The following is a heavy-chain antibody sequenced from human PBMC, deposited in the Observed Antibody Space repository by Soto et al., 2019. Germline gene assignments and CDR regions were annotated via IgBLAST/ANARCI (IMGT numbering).Heavy chain of an antibody. CDR2: ISYDGRNK. D-gene: IGHD2-8*01. CDR3: ARDTIDAIGYCTNGVCYLFDY. Sequence: GGSLRLSCAASGFTFSSYAMHWVRQAPGKGLEWVAVISYDGRNKYYADSVKGRFTISRDNSKNTLYLQMNSLRAEDTAVYYCARDTIDAIGYCTNGVCYLFDYWGQGTLVTVSS. CDR1: GFTFSSYA. V-gene: IGHV3-30*04. J-gene: IGHJ4*02.